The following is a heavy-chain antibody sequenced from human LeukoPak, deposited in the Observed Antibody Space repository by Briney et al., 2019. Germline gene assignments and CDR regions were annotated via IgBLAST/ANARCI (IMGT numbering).Heavy chain of an antibody. Sequence: GGSLRLSCAASGFTFSSYSMNWVRQAPGKGLEWVSSISSSSSYIYYADSVKGRFTISRDNAKNSLYLQMNSLRAEDTALYYCAKDISRGAAGPYNWFDPWGQGTLVTVSS. CDR2: ISSSSSYI. CDR3: AKDISRGAAGPYNWFDP. D-gene: IGHD6-13*01. J-gene: IGHJ5*02. CDR1: GFTFSSYS. V-gene: IGHV3-21*04.